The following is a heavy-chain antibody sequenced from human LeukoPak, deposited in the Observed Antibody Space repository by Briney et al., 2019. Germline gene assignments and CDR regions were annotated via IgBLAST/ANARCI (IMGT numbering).Heavy chain of an antibody. V-gene: IGHV4-59*08. CDR1: GGSISSYY. CDR2: IYYSGST. CDR3: ARNTKNYYYYYGMDV. J-gene: IGHJ6*02. Sequence: SETLSLTCTASGGSISSYYWSWIRQPPGKGLEWIGYIYYSGSTNYNPSLKSRVTISVDTSKNQFSLKLSSVTAADTAVYYCARNTKNYYYYYGMDVWGQGTTVSVSS.